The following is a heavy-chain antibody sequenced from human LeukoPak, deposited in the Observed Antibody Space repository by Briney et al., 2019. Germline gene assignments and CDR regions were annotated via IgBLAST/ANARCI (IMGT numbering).Heavy chain of an antibody. J-gene: IGHJ4*02. CDR2: IIPIFGTA. V-gene: IGHV1-69*05. CDR3: ARGRYYDSSGYSFFDY. CDR1: GGTFSSYA. Sequence: GASVKVSCKASGGTFSSYAISWVRQAPGQGLEWMGGIIPIFGTANYAQKFQGRVTITTDESTSTAYMELSSLRSEDTAVYYCARGRYYDSSGYSFFDYWGQGTLVTVSS. D-gene: IGHD3-22*01.